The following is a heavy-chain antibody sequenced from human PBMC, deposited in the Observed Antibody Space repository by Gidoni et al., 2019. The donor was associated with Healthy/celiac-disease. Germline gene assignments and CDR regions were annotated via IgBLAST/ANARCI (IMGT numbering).Heavy chain of an antibody. Sequence: EVQLVESGGGLVQPGGSLRLSCAASGFTFSSSWMSWVRQAPGKGLGWVANIKQDGSEKYYVDSVKGRFTISRDNAKNSLYLQMNSLRAEDTAVYYCARAEQQLGYYFDYWGQGTLVTVSS. CDR1: GFTFSSSW. D-gene: IGHD6-13*01. J-gene: IGHJ4*02. CDR2: IKQDGSEK. CDR3: ARAEQQLGYYFDY. V-gene: IGHV3-7*01.